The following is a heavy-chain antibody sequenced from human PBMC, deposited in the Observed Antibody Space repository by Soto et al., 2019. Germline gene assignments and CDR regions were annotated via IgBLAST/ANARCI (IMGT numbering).Heavy chain of an antibody. V-gene: IGHV1-3*05. J-gene: IGHJ4*02. D-gene: IGHD1-1*01. CDR1: GYTFSNFA. Sequence: QVQLVQSGAEEKKPGASVKVSCKASGYTFSNFAMQWVRQAPGQRLEWMGWINRGNGNTEYSPKFQGRVTITRDTSASSVYMELSSLTSEDTAVYYCARSSTVDTTAGGTHFDYWGQGTLVTVSS. CDR2: INRGNGNT. CDR3: ARSSTVDTTAGGTHFDY.